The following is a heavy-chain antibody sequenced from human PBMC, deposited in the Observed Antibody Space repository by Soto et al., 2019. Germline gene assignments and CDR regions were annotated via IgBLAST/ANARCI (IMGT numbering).Heavy chain of an antibody. V-gene: IGHV4-30-2*01. CDR2: IYQSGST. CDR3: ARELLFYDSDGFSWDDAFDI. CDR1: GGSISSGAYS. Sequence: SETLSLTSTVSGGSISSGAYSWSWIRQPPGKGLEWIGFIYQSGSTYYNPSLKSRVTMSLDRPKNQFSLKLSSVTAADTAVYYCARELLFYDSDGFSWDDAFDIWGQGKMVTVSS. D-gene: IGHD3-22*01. J-gene: IGHJ3*02.